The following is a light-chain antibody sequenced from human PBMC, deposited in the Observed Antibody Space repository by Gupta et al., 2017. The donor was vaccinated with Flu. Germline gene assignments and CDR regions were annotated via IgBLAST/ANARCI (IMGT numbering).Light chain of an antibody. J-gene: IGKJ2*01. V-gene: IGKV4-1*01. CDR3: QQYYSSPPT. CDR2: WAS. Sequence: SLGERATINCKSSQSVLYSSSNKNYLAWYQQKPGQPPKLLIYWASTRESGVPDRFSGSGSGTDFTLTISSLQAEDVAVYYCQQYYSSPPTFGQGTELEIK. CDR1: QSVLYSSSNKNY.